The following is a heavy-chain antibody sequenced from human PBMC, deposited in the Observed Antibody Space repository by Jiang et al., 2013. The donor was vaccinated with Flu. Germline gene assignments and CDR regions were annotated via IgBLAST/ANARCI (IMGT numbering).Heavy chain of an antibody. D-gene: IGHD4-17*01. Sequence: GLVKPSEALSLTCTVSGGSISSSDYYWGWIRQPPGKGLEWIGSIYYSGSTYYNPSLKSRVTISVDTSKNQFSLKLSSVTAADTAVYYCARQPGIIYGDYEVPQRSFDYWGQGTLVTVSS. CDR3: ARQPGIIYGDYEVPQRSFDY. CDR1: GGSISSSDYY. CDR2: IYYSGST. V-gene: IGHV4-39*07. J-gene: IGHJ4*02.